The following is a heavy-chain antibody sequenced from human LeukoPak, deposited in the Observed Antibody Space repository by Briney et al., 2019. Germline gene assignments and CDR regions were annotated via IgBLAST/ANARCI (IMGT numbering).Heavy chain of an antibody. D-gene: IGHD3-10*01. CDR1: GFTFDDYG. Sequence: GGSLRLSCAASGFTFDDYGMTWVRQVPGKGLEWVSGISWNGASSGYADSVKGRFTISRDNAKNPLYLQMNSLRTEDTALYYCAKGKNTGSYLSHVDYWGQGTLVTVSS. V-gene: IGHV3-20*04. J-gene: IGHJ4*02. CDR3: AKGKNTGSYLSHVDY. CDR2: ISWNGASS.